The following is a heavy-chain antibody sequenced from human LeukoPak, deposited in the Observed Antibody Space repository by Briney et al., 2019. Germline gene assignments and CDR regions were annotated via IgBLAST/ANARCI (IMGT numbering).Heavy chain of an antibody. Sequence: ASVKVSCKASGYTFTGYYMHWVRQAPGQGLEWMGWINPNSGGTNYAQKFQGRVTMTRDTSISTAYMELSRLRSDDTAVYYCARSLRWDSGYDKTYCGGDCYHEPSFDYWGQGTLVTVSS. CDR3: ARSLRWDSGYDKTYCGGDCYHEPSFDY. CDR2: INPNSGGT. CDR1: GYTFTGYY. J-gene: IGHJ4*02. V-gene: IGHV1-2*02. D-gene: IGHD2-21*02.